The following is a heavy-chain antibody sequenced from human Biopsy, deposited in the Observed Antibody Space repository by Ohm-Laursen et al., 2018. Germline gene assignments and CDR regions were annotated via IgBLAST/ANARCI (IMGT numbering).Heavy chain of an antibody. CDR1: GGSFSGYY. D-gene: IGHD2/OR15-2a*01. V-gene: IGHV4-34*01. CDR3: ARATNSTGWPYYYFYGMDV. CDR2: INHSGST. J-gene: IGHJ6*02. Sequence: GTLSLTCAVYGGSFSGYYWSWIRPTPGKGLEGIGEINHSGSTNYKPSLDSRVAISADTSKNQFSLRLNSVTAADTAVYYCARATNSTGWPYYYFYGMDVWGQGTTVTVSS.